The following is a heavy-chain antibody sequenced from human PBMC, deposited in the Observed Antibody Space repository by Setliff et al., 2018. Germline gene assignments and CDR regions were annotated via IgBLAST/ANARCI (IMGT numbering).Heavy chain of an antibody. CDR2: ISGGSDRT. CDR3: ARGFWSGHNDAFDI. V-gene: IGHV3-48*01. Sequence: GGSLRLSCAASGFTFSSFSMDWIRQAPGKGLEWVSYISGGSDRTYYADSVKGRFTISRDNAKNSLFLQMNGLRVDDTAIYYCARGFWSGHNDAFDIWGRGTLVTVSS. CDR1: GFTFSSFS. D-gene: IGHD3-3*01. J-gene: IGHJ3*02.